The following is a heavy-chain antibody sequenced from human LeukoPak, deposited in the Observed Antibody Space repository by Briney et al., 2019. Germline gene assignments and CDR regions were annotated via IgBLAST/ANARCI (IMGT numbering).Heavy chain of an antibody. CDR2: INPSGGST. CDR3: ARDTPGGPAAISYYFDY. J-gene: IGHJ4*02. V-gene: IGHV1-46*01. CDR1: GYTFTSYY. Sequence: ASVKVSCKASGYTFTSYYMHWVRQAPGQGLEWMGIINPSGGSTSYAQKFQGRVIITRDTSTSTVYMEPSSLRSEDTAVYYCARDTPGGPAAISYYFDYWGQGTLVTVSS. D-gene: IGHD2-2*02.